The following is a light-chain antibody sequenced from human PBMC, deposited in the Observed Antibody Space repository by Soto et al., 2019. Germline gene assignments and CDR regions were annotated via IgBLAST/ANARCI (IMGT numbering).Light chain of an antibody. CDR2: DAS. V-gene: IGKV3-11*01. CDR3: QQRSDRPLT. Sequence: EIVLTQSPATLSLSPGERATLSCRASRSVRSYLAWYQQKPGQAPRLLIYDASTRPTGIPARFSGSGSGTDFTLTISSLEPDDFAVYYCQQRSDRPLTFGQGTRLE. J-gene: IGKJ5*01. CDR1: RSVRSY.